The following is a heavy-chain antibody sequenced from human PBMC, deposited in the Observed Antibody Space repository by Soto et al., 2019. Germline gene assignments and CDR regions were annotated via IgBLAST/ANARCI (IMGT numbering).Heavy chain of an antibody. V-gene: IGHV1-69*01. D-gene: IGHD2-2*01. CDR2: IIPVFGTA. CDR1: GGTFSSYF. CDR3: ARETPSTTAAYFYYGLDV. Sequence: QVQLVQSGAEVKKAGSSVKVSCKTSGGTFSSYFINWVRQAPGQGLEWVGGIIPVFGTAYYAERFQGRVTITADESTTTVYMELSSLRSDDTAVYYCARETPSTTAAYFYYGLDVWCQWNTVTVPS. J-gene: IGHJ6*02.